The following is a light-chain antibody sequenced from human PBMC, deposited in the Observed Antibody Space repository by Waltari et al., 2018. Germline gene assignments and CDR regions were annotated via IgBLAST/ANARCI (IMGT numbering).Light chain of an antibody. CDR3: MQHKALPLT. J-gene: IGKJ4*01. CDR1: QSLLHTDGYTY. CDR2: GGS. Sequence: DIVMTQTPLSLPVTPGEPASISCRSRQSLLHTDGYTYLDWYLQKPGQSPQLLIYGGSNRASGVPDRFSGSGSGTDFTLKISKVEAEDVGVYYCMQHKALPLTFGGGTKVDIK. V-gene: IGKV2-40*01.